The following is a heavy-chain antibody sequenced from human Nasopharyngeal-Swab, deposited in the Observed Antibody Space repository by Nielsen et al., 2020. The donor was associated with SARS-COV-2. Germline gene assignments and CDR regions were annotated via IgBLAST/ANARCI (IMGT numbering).Heavy chain of an antibody. J-gene: IGHJ5*02. CDR2: ISSSGSTI. V-gene: IGHV3-48*03. Sequence: SLKISCAASGFTFSSYEMNWLRQAPGKGLEWVSYISSSGSTIYYADSVKGRFTISRDNAKNSLYLQMNGLRAEDTAVYYCARGWGIAARSGWFDPWGQGTLVTVSS. D-gene: IGHD6-6*01. CDR3: ARGWGIAARSGWFDP. CDR1: GFTFSSYE.